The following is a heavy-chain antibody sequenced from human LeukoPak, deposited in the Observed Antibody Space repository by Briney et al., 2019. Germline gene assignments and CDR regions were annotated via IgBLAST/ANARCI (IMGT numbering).Heavy chain of an antibody. J-gene: IGHJ3*02. V-gene: IGHV3-74*01. D-gene: IGHD3-9*01. CDR2: INGDGSST. CDR1: GFTFSSYW. CDR3: AREYLGYFDWYNADDAFDI. Sequence: TGGSLRLSCAASGFTFSSYWMHWVRQAPGKGLVWVSRINGDGSSTTYADSVKGRFTISRDNAKNTLYLQMNSLRAEDTAVYYCAREYLGYFDWYNADDAFDIWGQGTMVTVSS.